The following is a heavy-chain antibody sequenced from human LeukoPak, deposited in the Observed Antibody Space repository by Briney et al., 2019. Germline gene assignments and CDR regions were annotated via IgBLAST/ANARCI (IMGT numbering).Heavy chain of an antibody. CDR2: ISYSGANS. J-gene: IGHJ3*01. Sequence: SGGSLRLSCTASGFPFSSYHMNWVRQAPGEGLEWVSLISYSGANSYYTDSVRGRFTISRDNSKDTLFLQMNSLRAEDTAIYYCARDMQLSTWGLGTMVTVSS. CDR1: GFPFSSYH. CDR3: ARDMQLST. D-gene: IGHD3-16*02. V-gene: IGHV3-23*01.